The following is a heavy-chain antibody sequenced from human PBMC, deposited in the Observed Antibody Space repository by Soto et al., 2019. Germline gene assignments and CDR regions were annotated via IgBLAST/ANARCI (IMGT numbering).Heavy chain of an antibody. D-gene: IGHD2-15*01. CDR1: GGTFSSYA. CDR3: AIPTLGYCSGGSCYGWYFDF. V-gene: IGHV1-69*12. J-gene: IGHJ2*01. Sequence: QVQLVQSGAEVKKPGSSVKVSCKASGGTFSSYAISWVRQAPGEGLEWMGGIIPIFGTANYAQKFQGRVTITADESTSTAYMELSSLRSEDTAVYYCAIPTLGYCSGGSCYGWYFDFWGRGTLVTVSS. CDR2: IIPIFGTA.